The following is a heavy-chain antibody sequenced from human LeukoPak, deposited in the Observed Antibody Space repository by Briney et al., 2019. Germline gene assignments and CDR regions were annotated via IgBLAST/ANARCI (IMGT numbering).Heavy chain of an antibody. D-gene: IGHD6-19*01. CDR2: MYAGGTT. V-gene: IGHV3-53*01. J-gene: IGHJ5*02. CDR3: ARGSGSGWPLDR. Sequence: PGGSLTLSCAASGGIVSRNFMRWVRQAPGKGLQWVAIMYAGGTTDYSDSVRGRFHISRDSSNNTLSLQINSLRAEDTAVYYCARGSGSGWPLDRWGQGALVTVSS. CDR1: GGIVSRNF.